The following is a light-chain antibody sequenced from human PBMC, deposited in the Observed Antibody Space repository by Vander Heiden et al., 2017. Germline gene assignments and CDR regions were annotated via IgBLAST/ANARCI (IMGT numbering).Light chain of an antibody. Sequence: DIVMTQSPDSLAVSLGERATINCKSSQSLLYINNKDYLAWYQQIPGQPPKLLITWASTRESGVPDRFSASGSGTDFTLTINSLQTEDVGVYDCLQYFHTPHTFGQGTRLEI. V-gene: IGKV4-1*01. J-gene: IGKJ2*01. CDR1: QSLLYINNKDY. CDR2: WAS. CDR3: LQYFHTPHT.